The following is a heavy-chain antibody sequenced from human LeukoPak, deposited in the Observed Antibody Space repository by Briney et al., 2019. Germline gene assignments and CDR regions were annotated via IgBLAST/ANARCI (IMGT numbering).Heavy chain of an antibody. CDR3: ARSLPAPFSSGGYGFLY. V-gene: IGHV4-31*03. J-gene: IGHJ4*02. CDR2: IYYSGST. Sequence: SQTLSLTCTVSGGPISSGGYYWSWIRQHPGKGLEWIGYIYYSGSTYYNPSLKSRVTISVDTSKNQFSLKLSSVTAADTAVYYCARSLPAPFSSGGYGFLYWGQGTLVTVSS. D-gene: IGHD6-19*01. CDR1: GGPISSGGYY.